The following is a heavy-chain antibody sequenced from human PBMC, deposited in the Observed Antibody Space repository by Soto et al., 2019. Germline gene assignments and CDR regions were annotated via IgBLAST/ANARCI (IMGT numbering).Heavy chain of an antibody. CDR2: IYPDDSDT. J-gene: IGHJ4*02. CDR3: ASSVLVTSTMNYFDL. Sequence: PGESLKISCQASGYSFSNIWIAWVRQMPGEGLEWLGIIYPDDSDTRYSPSFLGQVTISADKSIKTTDLQWSSLKASDTAIYFCASSVLVTSTMNYFDLWGQGTLVTVSS. V-gene: IGHV5-51*01. D-gene: IGHD2-8*02. CDR1: GYSFSNIW.